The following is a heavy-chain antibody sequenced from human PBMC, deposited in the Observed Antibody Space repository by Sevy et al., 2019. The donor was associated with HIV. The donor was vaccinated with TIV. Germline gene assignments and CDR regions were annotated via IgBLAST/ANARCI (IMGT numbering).Heavy chain of an antibody. V-gene: IGHV3-33*06. CDR2: IWFDGSNK. Sequence: GGSLRLSCAASGFTFSTYSMHWVRQAPGKGLEWVALIWFDGSNKYYADSVKGRFTISTDNSKNTLYLQMNSLRAEDTAVYYCAKAVADSNYYYGLDVWGQGTTVTVSS. CDR1: GFTFSTYS. CDR3: AKAVADSNYYYGLDV. D-gene: IGHD6-19*01. J-gene: IGHJ6*02.